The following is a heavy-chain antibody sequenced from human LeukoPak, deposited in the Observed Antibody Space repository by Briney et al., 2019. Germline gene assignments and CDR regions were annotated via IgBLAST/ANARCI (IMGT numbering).Heavy chain of an antibody. CDR3: ARDDSITMIGPDY. V-gene: IGHV3-21*01. D-gene: IGHD3-22*01. CDR2: ISSSSSYI. CDR1: GFTFSSYS. J-gene: IGHJ4*02. Sequence: SGGSLRLSCAASGFTFSSYSMNWVRQAPGKGLEWVSSISSSSSYIYYADSVKGRFTISRDNAKDSLYLQMNSLRAEDTAVYYCARDDSITMIGPDYWGQGTLVTVSS.